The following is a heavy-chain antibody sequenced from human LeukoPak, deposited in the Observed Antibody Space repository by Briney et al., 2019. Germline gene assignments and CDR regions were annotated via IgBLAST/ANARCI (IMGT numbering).Heavy chain of an antibody. CDR1: GFTFSSYE. D-gene: IGHD3-10*01. CDR3: ARDVVRGVYGMDV. Sequence: GGSLRLSCAASGFTFSSYEMNWVRQAPGKGLEWVSYISSSGSTIYYADSVKGRFTISRDNAKNSLYLQMNSLRAKDTAVYYCARDVVRGVYGMDVWGKGTTVTVSS. J-gene: IGHJ6*04. V-gene: IGHV3-48*03. CDR2: ISSSGSTI.